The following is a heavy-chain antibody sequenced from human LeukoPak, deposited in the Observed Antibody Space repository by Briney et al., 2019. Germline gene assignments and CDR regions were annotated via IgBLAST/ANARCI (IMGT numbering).Heavy chain of an antibody. CDR3: ARDLSSTSNWEFDY. D-gene: IGHD1-26*01. Sequence: ASVKVSCKASGYTFTGYFMHWVRQAPGQGLEWMGRINLNSGGTYYAQNFQGRVTMTRDTSISTAYVELSRLTSDDTAVYYCARDLSSTSNWEFDYWGQGTQVTVSS. CDR2: INLNSGGT. CDR1: GYTFTGYF. J-gene: IGHJ4*02. V-gene: IGHV1-2*06.